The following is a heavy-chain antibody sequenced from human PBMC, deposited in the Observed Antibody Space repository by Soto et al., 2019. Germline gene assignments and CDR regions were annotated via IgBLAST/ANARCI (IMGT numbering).Heavy chain of an antibody. D-gene: IGHD3-16*01. Sequence: VQLVESGGGLVKPGGSLRLSCAASGFTFSDYYMSWIRQAPGKGLEWVANINPGGSEKNYVDSVKGRFTISRDNAKNSLFLQMNNLRAEDTAVYYCASLGRHGWGQGTTVTVSS. CDR3: ASLGRHG. CDR1: GFTFSDYY. V-gene: IGHV3-7*01. J-gene: IGHJ6*02. CDR2: INPGGSEK.